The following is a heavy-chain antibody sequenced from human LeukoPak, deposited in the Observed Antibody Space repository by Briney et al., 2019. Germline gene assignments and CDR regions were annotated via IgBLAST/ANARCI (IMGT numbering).Heavy chain of an antibody. CDR2: INHSGST. CDR1: GGSFSGYY. J-gene: IGHJ5*02. CDR3: ARGRGRIDP. D-gene: IGHD3-10*01. V-gene: IGHV4-34*01. Sequence: PSETLSLTCAVYGGSFSGYYWSWIRQPPGKGLEWIGEINHSGSTNYNPSLKSRITISVDTSKNQFSLKLSSVTAADTAVYYCARGRGRIDPWGQGTLVTVSS.